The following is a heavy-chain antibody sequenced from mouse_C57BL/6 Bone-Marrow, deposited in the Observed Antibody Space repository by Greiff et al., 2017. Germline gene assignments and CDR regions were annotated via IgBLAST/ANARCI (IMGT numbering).Heavy chain of an antibody. V-gene: IGHV1-80*01. CDR3: ARAGDYDVGGHFDY. Sequence: VQLQESGAELVKPGASVKISCKASGYAFSSYWMNWVKQRPGQGLEWIGQIYPGDGDTNYNGKFKGKATLTADKSSSTAYMQLSSLTSEDSAVYFCARAGDYDVGGHFDYWGQGTTLTVSS. J-gene: IGHJ2*01. CDR1: GYAFSSYW. CDR2: IYPGDGDT. D-gene: IGHD2-4*01.